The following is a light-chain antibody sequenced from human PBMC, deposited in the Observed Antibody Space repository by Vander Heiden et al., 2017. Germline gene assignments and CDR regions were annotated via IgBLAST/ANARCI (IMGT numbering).Light chain of an antibody. J-gene: IGLJ3*02. CDR1: SGSVSTSYY. V-gene: IGLV8-61*01. Sequence: QTVVTQEPSFSVSPGGTVTLTRVLSSGSVSTSYYPSWYQQTPGLPPRTLIYNTNTRSSGVPDRFSGSILGNKAALTITGAQADDESDYYCVLYMPSVIWVFGGGTKLTVL. CDR3: VLYMPSVIWV. CDR2: NTN.